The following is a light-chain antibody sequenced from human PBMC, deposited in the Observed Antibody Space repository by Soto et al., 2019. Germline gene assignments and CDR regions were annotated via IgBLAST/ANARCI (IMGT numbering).Light chain of an antibody. V-gene: IGKV1-17*01. CDR3: LQHSSYPFT. J-gene: IGKJ3*01. Sequence: DIQMTQSPSFLSPSVGDRVTITCRASQGIRDDLSWFQQKPGKAPERLIYRASYLQAGVPSRFSGSGSGTEFTLTIVSLQPEDFATYYCLQHSSYPFTFGPGTEVYVK. CDR1: QGIRDD. CDR2: RAS.